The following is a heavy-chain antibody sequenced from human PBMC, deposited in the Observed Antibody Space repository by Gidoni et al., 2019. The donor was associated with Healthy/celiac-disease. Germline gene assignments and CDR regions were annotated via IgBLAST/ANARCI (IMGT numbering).Heavy chain of an antibody. CDR2: IFSNDEK. D-gene: IGHD3-16*02. CDR1: GFSLSNARMG. CDR3: ARTRFTFGGVIVRDY. Sequence: QVTLKESGPVLVKPTETLTQTCTVSGFSLSNARMGVSWIRQPPGKALEWLAHIFSNDEKSYSTSLKSRLTISKDTSKSQVVLTMTNMDPVDTATYYCARTRFTFGGVIVRDYWGQGTLVTVSS. J-gene: IGHJ4*02. V-gene: IGHV2-26*01.